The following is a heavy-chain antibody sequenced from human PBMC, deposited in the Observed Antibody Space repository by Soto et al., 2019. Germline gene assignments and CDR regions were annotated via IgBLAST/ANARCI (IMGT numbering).Heavy chain of an antibody. Sequence: QVQLVQSGAEVKKPGASVKVSCKASGYTFTSYGISWVRQAPGQGLEWMGWISAYNGNTNYAQKLQGRVTMTTDTSTSTGYMEVRRLRSDDTAVYYWARPGELYYDFPHGDYWGQGTLVTVSS. D-gene: IGHD3-3*01. V-gene: IGHV1-18*04. CDR1: GYTFTSYG. CDR2: ISAYNGNT. CDR3: ARPGELYYDFPHGDY. J-gene: IGHJ4*02.